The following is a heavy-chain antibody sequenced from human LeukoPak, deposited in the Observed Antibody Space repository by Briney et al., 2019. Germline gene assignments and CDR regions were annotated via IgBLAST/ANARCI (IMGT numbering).Heavy chain of an antibody. Sequence: GRSLRLSCAASGFTFSSYAMHWVRQAPGKGLEWVAVISYDGSNKYYADSVKGRFTISRDNSKNTLYLQMNSLRAEDTAVYYCARDGLKWELRVGYFDYWGQGTLVTVSS. CDR1: GFTFSSYA. D-gene: IGHD1-26*01. V-gene: IGHV3-30-3*01. CDR2: ISYDGSNK. J-gene: IGHJ4*02. CDR3: ARDGLKWELRVGYFDY.